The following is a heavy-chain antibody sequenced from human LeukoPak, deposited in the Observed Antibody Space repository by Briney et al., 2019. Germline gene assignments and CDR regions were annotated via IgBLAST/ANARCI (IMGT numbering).Heavy chain of an antibody. J-gene: IGHJ5*02. V-gene: IGHV1-18*01. CDR3: VRSRPTNWFDP. CDR1: GYTFTSYG. Sequence: ASVKVSCKASGYTFTSYGISWVRQAPGQGLEWMGWISAYNGNTNYAQKLQGRVTMTTDASTSTAYMELRSLRSDDTAVYYCVRSRPTNWFDPWGQGTLVTVSS. CDR2: ISAYNGNT.